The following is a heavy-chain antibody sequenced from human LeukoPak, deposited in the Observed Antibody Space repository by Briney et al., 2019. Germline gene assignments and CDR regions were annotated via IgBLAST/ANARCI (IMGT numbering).Heavy chain of an antibody. J-gene: IGHJ6*03. Sequence: PGGSLRLSCAASGFTFSSYAMTWVRQAPGKGLEWVSAITGGGDTTYYADSVKGRFTISRDNSKNTLYLQMNSLRAEDTAVYYCARAYYDFWSGYYMDVWGKGTTVTVSS. CDR2: ITGGGDTT. V-gene: IGHV3-23*01. D-gene: IGHD3-3*01. CDR3: ARAYYDFWSGYYMDV. CDR1: GFTFSSYA.